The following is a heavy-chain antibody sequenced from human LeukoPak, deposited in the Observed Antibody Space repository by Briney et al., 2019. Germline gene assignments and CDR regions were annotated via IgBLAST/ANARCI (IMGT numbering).Heavy chain of an antibody. V-gene: IGHV4-34*01. CDR2: INHSGST. CDR1: GGSFSGYY. CDR3: AGYSGYDFGYDY. Sequence: PSETLSLTCAVYGGSFSGYYWSWIRQPPGKGLEWIGEINHSGSTNYNPSLKSRVTTSVDTSKNQFSLKLSSVTAADTAVYYCAGYSGYDFGYDYWGQGTLVTVSS. D-gene: IGHD5-12*01. J-gene: IGHJ4*02.